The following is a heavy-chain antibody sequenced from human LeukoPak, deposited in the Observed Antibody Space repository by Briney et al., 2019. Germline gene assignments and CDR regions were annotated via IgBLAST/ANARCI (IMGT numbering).Heavy chain of an antibody. Sequence: ASVKVSCKVSGYTLTELSMHWVRQAPGKGLEWMGGFDPEDGETIYAQKFQGRVTMTEDTSTDTAYMELSSLRSEDTAVYYCATAAAAGYYYYYYMDVWGNGTTVTVSS. CDR3: ATAAAAGYYYYYYMDV. J-gene: IGHJ6*03. V-gene: IGHV1-24*01. CDR2: FDPEDGET. D-gene: IGHD6-13*01. CDR1: GYTLTELS.